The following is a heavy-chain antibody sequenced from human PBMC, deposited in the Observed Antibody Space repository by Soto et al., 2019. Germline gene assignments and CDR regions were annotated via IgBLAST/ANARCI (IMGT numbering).Heavy chain of an antibody. Sequence: SGPTLVNPTQTLTLTCTFSGFSLSTNGMGVGWIRQSPGKALEWLALVYWDDDKRYSPSLRSRLTITQDTSKNQVDLTMTNLDFVDTATFFCARFTRGVYDSGRLGKNFDYGGRETLVTVSS. V-gene: IGHV2-5*02. D-gene: IGHD5-12*01. J-gene: IGHJ4*02. CDR3: ARFTRGVYDSGRLGKNFDY. CDR2: VYWDDDK. CDR1: GFSLSTNGMG.